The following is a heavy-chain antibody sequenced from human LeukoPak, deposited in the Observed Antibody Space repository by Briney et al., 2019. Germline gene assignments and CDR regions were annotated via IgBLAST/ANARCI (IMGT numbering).Heavy chain of an antibody. CDR3: ARNLEMATNDY. D-gene: IGHD5-24*01. CDR1: RYTFTSYD. Sequence: ASEKVSCKASRYTFTSYDINWVRQATGHGLEWRGWMNTNSGNTGYAQKFQGRVTMTRNTSISTAYMELSSLRSEDTAVYYCARNLEMATNDYWGQGTLVTVSS. CDR2: MNTNSGNT. V-gene: IGHV1-8*01. J-gene: IGHJ4*02.